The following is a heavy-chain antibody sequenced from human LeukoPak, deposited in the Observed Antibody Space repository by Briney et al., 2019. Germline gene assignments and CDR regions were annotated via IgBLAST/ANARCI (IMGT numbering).Heavy chain of an antibody. V-gene: IGHV3-11*01. CDR2: ISSSGSTI. J-gene: IGHJ4*02. CDR1: GFTFSDYY. CDR3: ARDPGRVQLWLREGYYFDY. Sequence: PGGSLRLSCAASGFTFSDYYMSWIRQAPGKGLEWVSYISSSGSTIYYADSVKGRFTISRDNAKNSLYLQMNSLRAEDTAVYYCARDPGRVQLWLREGYYFDYWGQGTLVTVSS. D-gene: IGHD5-18*01.